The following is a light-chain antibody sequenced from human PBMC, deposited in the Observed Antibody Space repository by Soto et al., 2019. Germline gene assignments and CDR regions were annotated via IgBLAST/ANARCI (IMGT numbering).Light chain of an antibody. Sequence: EIVLTQSPATLSLSPGDRATISCRASQSVSSYLAWYQQKPGKAPRLLIYDASTRATGIPARFSGSGSGTDFSLIISSLVPEDVVVYYCRQQSNWSPLSFGEGTKVEIK. CDR1: QSVSSY. V-gene: IGKV3-11*01. CDR2: DAS. CDR3: RQQSNWSPLS. J-gene: IGKJ4*01.